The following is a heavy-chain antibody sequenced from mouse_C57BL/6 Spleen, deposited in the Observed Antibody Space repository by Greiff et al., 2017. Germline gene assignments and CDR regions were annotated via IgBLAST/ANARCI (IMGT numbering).Heavy chain of an antibody. Sequence: GQLQQPGAELVKPGASVKLSCKASGYTFTSYWMQWVKQRPGQGLEWIGEIDPSASYTTYNQKFKGKATLTVDTASSTAYMQLSILTSEDAAVSYCARGGYSNYDYAMDYWGQGTSVTVSS. CDR2: IDPSASYT. D-gene: IGHD2-5*01. CDR3: ARGGYSNYDYAMDY. CDR1: GYTFTSYW. V-gene: IGHV1-50*01. J-gene: IGHJ4*01.